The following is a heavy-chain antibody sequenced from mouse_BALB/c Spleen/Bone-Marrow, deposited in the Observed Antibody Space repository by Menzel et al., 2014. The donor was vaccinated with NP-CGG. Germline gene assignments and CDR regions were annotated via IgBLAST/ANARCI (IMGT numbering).Heavy chain of an antibody. D-gene: IGHD2-4*01. CDR2: ISNGCSTI. V-gene: IGHV5-17*02. Sequence: EVQLVESGGGLVQPGGSRKLSCAASGFTFSSFGMHWVRQAPEKGLEWVAYISNGCSTIYYADTVKGRFTISRDNPKNTLFLQMTSLRSEDTAMYYCARKGAMITHYYAMDYWGQGTSVTVSS. CDR1: GFTFSSFG. CDR3: ARKGAMITHYYAMDY. J-gene: IGHJ4*01.